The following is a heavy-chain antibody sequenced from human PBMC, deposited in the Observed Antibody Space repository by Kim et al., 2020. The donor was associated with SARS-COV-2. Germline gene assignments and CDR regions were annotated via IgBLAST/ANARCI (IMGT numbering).Heavy chain of an antibody. CDR1: GGSFSGYY. J-gene: IGHJ4*02. CDR3: ARVQRVVVPAAAGSGSYYVPGYFDY. CDR2: INHSGST. D-gene: IGHD2-2*01. Sequence: SETLSLTCAVYGGSFSGYYWSWIRQPPGKGLEWIGEINHSGSTNYNPSLKSRVTISVDTSKNQFSLKLSSVTAADTAVYYCARVQRVVVPAAAGSGSYYVPGYFDYWGQGTLVTVSS. V-gene: IGHV4-34*01.